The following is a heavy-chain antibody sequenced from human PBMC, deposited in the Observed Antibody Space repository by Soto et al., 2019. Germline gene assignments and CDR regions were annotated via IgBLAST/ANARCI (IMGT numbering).Heavy chain of an antibody. J-gene: IGHJ4*02. CDR1: AFTFNSYA. CDR2: IAGSGGDI. V-gene: IGHV3-23*01. D-gene: IGHD1-26*01. CDR3: AKKYRGTYPFDN. Sequence: EVQLLESGGSLVQPGGSLRLSCAASAFTFNSYAMAWVRQAPGKGLEWVSSIAGSGGDISYADSVKGRFTISRDNSKNTLYLQMDSLRAEDTAIYYCAKKYRGTYPFDNGGQGTLVTVSS.